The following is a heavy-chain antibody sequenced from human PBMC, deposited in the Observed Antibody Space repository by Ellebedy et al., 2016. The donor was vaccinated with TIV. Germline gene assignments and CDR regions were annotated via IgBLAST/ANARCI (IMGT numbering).Heavy chain of an antibody. V-gene: IGHV3-7*01. J-gene: IGHJ5*02. CDR1: GFTFSSYW. Sequence: GESLKISCAASGFTFSSYWMSWVRQAPGKGLEGVANIKEDGREQNYVDAVKGRFTISRDNAKNSLYLQMNSLGADDTAVYYCVRAVPNWFDPWGQGTLVTVSS. CDR2: IKEDGREQ. CDR3: VRAVPNWFDP.